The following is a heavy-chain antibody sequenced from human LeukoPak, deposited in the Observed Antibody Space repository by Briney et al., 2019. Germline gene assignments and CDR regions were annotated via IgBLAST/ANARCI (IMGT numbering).Heavy chain of an antibody. CDR2: INSDGRST. D-gene: IGHD6-13*01. CDR3: ARDSGYSSLFDY. CDR1: GFTFSSYW. Sequence: GGSLRLSCAASGFTFSSYWMHWVRQAPGKGLGWVSRINSDGRSTSYADSVKGRFTISRDNAKHTLYLQMNSLRAEDTAVYYCARDSGYSSLFDYWGQGTLVTVSS. V-gene: IGHV3-74*01. J-gene: IGHJ4*02.